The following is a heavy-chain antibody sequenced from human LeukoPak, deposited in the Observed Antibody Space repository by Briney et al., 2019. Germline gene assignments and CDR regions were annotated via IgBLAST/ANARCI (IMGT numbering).Heavy chain of an antibody. CDR2: ISSSSSYI. Sequence: PGGSLRLSCAASGFTFSSYSMNWVRQAPGKGLEWVSSISSSSSYIYYADSVKGRFTISRDNAKNSLYLQMNSLRAEDTAVYYCARGRSSTSCCGDYWGQGTLVTVSS. CDR1: GFTFSSYS. CDR3: ARGRSSTSCCGDY. D-gene: IGHD2-2*01. J-gene: IGHJ4*02. V-gene: IGHV3-21*01.